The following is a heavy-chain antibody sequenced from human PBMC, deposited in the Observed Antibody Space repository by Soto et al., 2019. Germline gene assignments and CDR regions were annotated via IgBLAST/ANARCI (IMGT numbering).Heavy chain of an antibody. D-gene: IGHD5-12*01. CDR3: TRGYSGYILRYFDF. CDR2: VNANGGST. CDR1: GFTFSNYP. J-gene: IGHJ4*02. Sequence: GGSLRLSCSASGFTFSNYPMHWVRRAPGKGLEYLSAVNANGGSTFYADSVKGRFTISRDNSKKTLYLQMSSLRGDDTAVYYCTRGYSGYILRYFDFWGLGTLVTVSS. V-gene: IGHV3-64D*08.